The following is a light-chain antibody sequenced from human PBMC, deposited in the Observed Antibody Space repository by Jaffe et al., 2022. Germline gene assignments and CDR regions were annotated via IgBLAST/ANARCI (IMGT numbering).Light chain of an antibody. J-gene: IGLJ2*01. CDR1: SSNIGAHYD. CDR3: QSYDHSLSVV. V-gene: IGLV1-40*01. CDR2: GNN. Sequence: QSVLTQPPSVSGAPGQTVTISCTGSSSNIGAHYDVHWYQQLPGTAPKLLIYGNNNRPSGVPDRFSGSTSGASASLAITGLQVEDEAEYYCQSYDHSLSVVFGGGTKLTVL.